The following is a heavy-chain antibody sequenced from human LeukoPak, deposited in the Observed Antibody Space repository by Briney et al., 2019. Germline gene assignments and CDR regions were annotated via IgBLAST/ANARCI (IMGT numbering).Heavy chain of an antibody. J-gene: IGHJ4*02. CDR2: IYPGDSDT. D-gene: IGHD3-22*01. Sequence: GESLKISCKGSGYSFTSYWIGWVRQMPGKGLEWIGIIYPGDSDTSYSPSFQGQVTISADKSISTAYLQWSSLKASDTAMYYCARQAYYYDSSGYYHNGPYYFDYWGQGTLVTVSS. CDR3: ARQAYYYDSSGYYHNGPYYFDY. V-gene: IGHV5-51*01. CDR1: GYSFTSYW.